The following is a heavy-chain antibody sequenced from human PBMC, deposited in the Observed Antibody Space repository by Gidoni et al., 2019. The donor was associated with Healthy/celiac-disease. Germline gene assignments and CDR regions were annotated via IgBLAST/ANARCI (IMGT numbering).Heavy chain of an antibody. CDR1: GFTLSSYA. CDR2: ISGSGGST. D-gene: IGHD3-10*01. J-gene: IGHJ4*02. CDR3: AKDWGDYSDY. V-gene: IGHV3-23*01. Sequence: EVQLLASGGGLVQPGGSLRSSCAASGFTLSSYAMGWVRQALGKGLVWVSAISGSGGSTYYADSVKGRFTISRDNSKNTLYLQMNSLRAEDTAVYYCAKDWGDYSDYWGQGTLVTVSS.